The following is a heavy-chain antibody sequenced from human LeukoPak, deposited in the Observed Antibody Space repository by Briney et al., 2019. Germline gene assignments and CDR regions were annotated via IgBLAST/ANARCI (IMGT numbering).Heavy chain of an antibody. CDR2: MWKSSNYI. J-gene: IGHJ3*02. V-gene: IGHV3-21*01. Sequence: PGGSLTLLCGPWGFTFSRYSVMGLRHARGRAVEGFSSMWKSSNYIYYADSVNGRSNISRDTAKNSLYLQMNSLRAEHTAVYYCARPLPRRAGYSSGWSDALDIWGQGTMVTVPS. CDR3: ARPLPRRAGYSSGWSDALDI. D-gene: IGHD6-19*01. CDR1: GFTFSRYS.